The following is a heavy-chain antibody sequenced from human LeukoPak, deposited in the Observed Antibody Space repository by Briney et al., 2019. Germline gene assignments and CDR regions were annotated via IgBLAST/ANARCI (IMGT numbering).Heavy chain of an antibody. Sequence: ASVKVSCKASGYTFTSYFMHWVRQAPGQGLEWMGIINPSGGSTSYAQKFQGRVTMTRDMSTSTVYMELSSLRSEDTAVYYCARDPKRGFQADDAFDIWGQGTMVTVSS. J-gene: IGHJ3*02. CDR1: GYTFTSYF. D-gene: IGHD3-10*01. CDR2: INPSGGST. V-gene: IGHV1-46*01. CDR3: ARDPKRGFQADDAFDI.